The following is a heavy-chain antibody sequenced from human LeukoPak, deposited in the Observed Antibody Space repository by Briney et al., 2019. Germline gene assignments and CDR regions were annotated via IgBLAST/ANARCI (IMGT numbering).Heavy chain of an antibody. Sequence: SVKVSCKASGGTFSSYAISWVRQAPGQGLEWMGGIIPIFGTANYAQKFQGRITITADESTSTAYMELSSLRSEDTAVYYCARTMVRGVMSPYYYYGMDVWGQGTTVTVSS. CDR2: IIPIFGTA. CDR3: ARTMVRGVMSPYYYYGMDV. D-gene: IGHD3-10*01. CDR1: GGTFSSYA. J-gene: IGHJ6*02. V-gene: IGHV1-69*13.